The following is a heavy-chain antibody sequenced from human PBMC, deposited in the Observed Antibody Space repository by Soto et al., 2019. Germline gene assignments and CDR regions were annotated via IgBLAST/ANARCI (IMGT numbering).Heavy chain of an antibody. Sequence: SETLSLTCAVYGGSFSGYYWSWIRQPPGKGLEWIGEINHSGSTNYNPSLKSRVTISVDTSKNQFSLKLSSVTAADTAVYYCANHRIAVAGKSFDYWGQGTLVTVSS. J-gene: IGHJ4*02. V-gene: IGHV4-34*01. CDR1: GGSFSGYY. CDR2: INHSGST. D-gene: IGHD6-19*01. CDR3: ANHRIAVAGKSFDY.